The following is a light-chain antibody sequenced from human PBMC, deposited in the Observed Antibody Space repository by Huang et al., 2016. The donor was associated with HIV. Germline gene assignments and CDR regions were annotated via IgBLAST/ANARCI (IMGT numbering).Light chain of an antibody. CDR3: QQYYSTLT. V-gene: IGKV4-1*01. CDR1: QSVLSSSNNKNF. J-gene: IGKJ1*01. CDR2: WAS. Sequence: QSVLSSSNNKNFLAWYQQKPGQPPKLLIYWASTRESGVPDRFSGSGSGTDFTLTNSSLQAEDVAVYYCQQYYSTLTFGQGTKVEIK.